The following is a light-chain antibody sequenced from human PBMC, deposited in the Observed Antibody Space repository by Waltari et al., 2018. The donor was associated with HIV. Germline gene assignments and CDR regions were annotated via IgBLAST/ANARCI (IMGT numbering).Light chain of an antibody. Sequence: LTQPSSLSVPPGQAATITCSGENLGAIYTSWYQQKTGRSPVLVISQDYKQPACIPERFSGANSGNTSTLTINGAQPVDEADYYCQAWDNYTVVFGGGTRLTVL. CDR2: QDY. CDR1: NLGAIY. CDR3: QAWDNYTVV. V-gene: IGLV3-1*01. J-gene: IGLJ2*01.